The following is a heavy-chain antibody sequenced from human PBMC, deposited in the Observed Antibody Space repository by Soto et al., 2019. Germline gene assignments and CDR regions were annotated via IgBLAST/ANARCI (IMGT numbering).Heavy chain of an antibody. CDR1: GFTFSSYE. CDR3: ARKRIGSGWYPTY. CDR2: ISSSGSTI. D-gene: IGHD6-19*01. J-gene: IGHJ4*02. Sequence: GGSLRLSCAASGFTFSSYEMNWVRQAPGKGLEWVSYISSSGSTIYYADSVKGRFTISRDNAKNSLYLQMNSLRAEDTAVYYCARKRIGSGWYPTYWGQGTLVTVSS. V-gene: IGHV3-48*03.